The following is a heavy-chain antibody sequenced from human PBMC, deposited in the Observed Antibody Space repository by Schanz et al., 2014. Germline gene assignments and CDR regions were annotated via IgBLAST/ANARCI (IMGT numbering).Heavy chain of an antibody. CDR1: GGSISSHF. V-gene: IGHV4-59*11. Sequence: QVQLQESGPGLVKPSETLSLTCTVSGGSISSHFWSWIRQPPGKGLEWIGYMYHSGSSNYNPSLKGRVTISVDTSKNQFSLKMTSLTAADTAVYFCARVGGGILTSWYSLDSWGQGTLVTVSS. CDR3: ARVGGGILTSWYSLDS. D-gene: IGHD2-8*02. J-gene: IGHJ4*02. CDR2: MYHSGSS.